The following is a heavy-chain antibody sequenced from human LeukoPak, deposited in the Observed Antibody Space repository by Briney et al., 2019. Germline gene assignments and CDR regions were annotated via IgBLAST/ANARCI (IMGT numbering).Heavy chain of an antibody. CDR3: ARQTPGITMIVVAVDGAFDI. J-gene: IGHJ3*02. CDR2: IYYSGST. Sequence: SETLSLTCTVSGGSISSGDYYWSWIRQPPGTGLEWIGYIYYSGSTYYNPSLKSRVTISVDTSKNQFSLKLSSVTAADTAVYYCARQTPGITMIVVAVDGAFDIWSQGTMVTVSS. V-gene: IGHV4-30-4*01. CDR1: GGSISSGDYY. D-gene: IGHD3-22*01.